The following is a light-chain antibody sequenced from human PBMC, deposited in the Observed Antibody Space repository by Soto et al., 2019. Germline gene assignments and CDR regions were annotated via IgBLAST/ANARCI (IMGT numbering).Light chain of an antibody. V-gene: IGKV3-15*01. Sequence: LVMTQSPATLSVSPGERATLSCRASQSVSSNLAWYQQGPGQAPRLLIYGASTRATGVPARFSGSGSGTEFTLTISSLQSEDFAVYYCHQYNNWPRTFGQGTKVDIK. CDR1: QSVSSN. J-gene: IGKJ1*01. CDR3: HQYNNWPRT. CDR2: GAS.